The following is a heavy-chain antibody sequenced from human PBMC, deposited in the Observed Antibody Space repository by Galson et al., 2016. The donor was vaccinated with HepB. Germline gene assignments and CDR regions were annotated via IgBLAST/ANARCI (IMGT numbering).Heavy chain of an antibody. V-gene: IGHV3-33*08. CDR2: IWYDGSNK. Sequence: SLRLSCAASGFTFKSYSMHWVRQAPGKGLEWVAVIWYDGSNKYYADSVKGRFTISRDNSKNTLYLQMNSLRAEDTAVYYCARGSNYFDYYYYGMGVWGQGTTVTVSS. D-gene: IGHD4-11*01. J-gene: IGHJ6*02. CDR1: GFTFKSYS. CDR3: ARGSNYFDYYYYGMGV.